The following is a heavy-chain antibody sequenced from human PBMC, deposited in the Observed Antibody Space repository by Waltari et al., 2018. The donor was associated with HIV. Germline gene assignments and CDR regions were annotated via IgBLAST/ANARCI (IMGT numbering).Heavy chain of an antibody. CDR2: IFYNGGFFYGART. Sequence: QVQLQESGPGLVKPSETLSLTCNVSGDSVISDVYYWTWIRQPPGKTLEWIGYIFYNGGFFYGARTSCSPSLKGRGAISVGTSRNQFSLDVDSVTAADTAVYFCVGQYMFGVTWYFELWGRGTLVTVSS. CDR1: GDSVISDVYY. V-gene: IGHV4-61*08. D-gene: IGHD3-10*02. J-gene: IGHJ2*01. CDR3: VGQYMFGVTWYFEL.